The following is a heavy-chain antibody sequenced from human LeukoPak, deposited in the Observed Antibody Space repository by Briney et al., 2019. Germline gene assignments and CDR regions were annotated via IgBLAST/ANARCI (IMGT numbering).Heavy chain of an antibody. CDR2: INSGGSST. CDR1: GVTFSSYW. J-gene: IGHJ4*02. CDR3: ARDPYDILTGYYRTLDC. V-gene: IGHV3-74*01. D-gene: IGHD3-9*01. Sequence: PGGSLRLSCAAPGVTFSSYWMHCVRNAPGKGLVCVSRINSGGSSTRYADSVKGRFTISRDNAKNTLYLQMNSLRAEDTAVYYCARDPYDILTGYYRTLDCWGQGTLVTVSS.